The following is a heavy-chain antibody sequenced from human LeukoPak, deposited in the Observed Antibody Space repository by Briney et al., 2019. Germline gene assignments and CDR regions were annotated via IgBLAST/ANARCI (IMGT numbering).Heavy chain of an antibody. CDR3: ARHVPQRFIVGATPTYYFDY. CDR1: GGSNSSYY. CDR2: IYTSGST. Sequence: PSETLSLTCTVSGGSNSSYYWSWIRQPPGKGLEWIGYIYTSGSTNYNPSLKSRVTISVDTSKNQFSLKLSSVTAADTAVYYCARHVPQRFIVGATPTYYFDYWGQGTLVTVSS. J-gene: IGHJ4*02. D-gene: IGHD1-26*01. V-gene: IGHV4-4*09.